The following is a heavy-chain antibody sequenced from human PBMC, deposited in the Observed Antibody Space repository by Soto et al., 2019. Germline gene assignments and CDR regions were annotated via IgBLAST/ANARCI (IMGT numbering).Heavy chain of an antibody. CDR2: ISGSGGST. CDR3: AKPSQYYYDSSGYYYSLDY. J-gene: IGHJ4*02. D-gene: IGHD3-22*01. V-gene: IGHV3-23*01. Sequence: GGSLRLSCAASGFTFRSYAMSWVRQAPGKGLEWVSAISGSGGSTYYADSVKGRFTISRDNSKNTLYLQMNSLRAEDTAVYYCAKPSQYYYDSSGYYYSLDYWGQGTLVTVSS. CDR1: GFTFRSYA.